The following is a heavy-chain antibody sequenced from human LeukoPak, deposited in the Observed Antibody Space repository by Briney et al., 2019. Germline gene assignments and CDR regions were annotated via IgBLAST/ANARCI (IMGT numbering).Heavy chain of an antibody. CDR2: IWYYGSNK. V-gene: IGHV3-33*06. CDR1: GFTFSSYG. Sequence: QPGRSLRLSCAASGFTFSSYGMHWVRQAPGKGLEWGAVIWYYGSNKYYAASVKGRFTISRDNSKNTLYLQMNSLRAEDTAVYYCAKDSGRYYDILTGYHDAFDIWGQGTMVTVSS. J-gene: IGHJ3*02. CDR3: AKDSGRYYDILTGYHDAFDI. D-gene: IGHD3-9*01.